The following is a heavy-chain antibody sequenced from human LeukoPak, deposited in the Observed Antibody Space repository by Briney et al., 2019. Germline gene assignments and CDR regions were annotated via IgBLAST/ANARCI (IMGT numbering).Heavy chain of an antibody. J-gene: IGHJ4*02. CDR3: ARGASGWYNY. V-gene: IGHV3-48*04. CDR2: ISSSSSTI. D-gene: IGHD6-19*01. Sequence: GGPLRLSCAASGFTFSSYSMNWVRQAPGKGLEWVSYISSSSSTIYYADSVKGRFTISRDNAKNSLYLQMNSLRAEDTAVYYCARGASGWYNYWGQGTLVTVSS. CDR1: GFTFSSYS.